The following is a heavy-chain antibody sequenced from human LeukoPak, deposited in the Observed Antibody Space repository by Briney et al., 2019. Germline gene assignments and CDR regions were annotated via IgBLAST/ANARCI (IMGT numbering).Heavy chain of an antibody. CDR1: GFTFSSYA. Sequence: GGSLRLSCAASGFTFSSYAMNWVRQAPGKGLEWVSGISWNSGSIGYAYSVKGRFTISRDNAKNSLYLQMNSLRAEDMALYYCAKDMSYDSSGGVDYWGQGTLVTVSS. CDR3: AKDMSYDSSGGVDY. D-gene: IGHD3-22*01. J-gene: IGHJ4*02. V-gene: IGHV3-9*03. CDR2: ISWNSGSI.